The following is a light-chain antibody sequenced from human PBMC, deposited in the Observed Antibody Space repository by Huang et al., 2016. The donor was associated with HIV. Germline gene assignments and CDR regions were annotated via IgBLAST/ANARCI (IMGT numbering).Light chain of an antibody. CDR2: GAS. V-gene: IGKV3D-15*01. CDR1: QSVGTN. J-gene: IGKJ2*01. Sequence: EIVMTQSPVTLSVSAGERATLLCRASQSVGTNLAWYQQKPGQAPGLLIYGASTRAPGSPERFSGGGSWTDFTLATSSLQFEDFALYYCQQYDNWRSYTFGQGTKLEIK. CDR3: QQYDNWRSYT.